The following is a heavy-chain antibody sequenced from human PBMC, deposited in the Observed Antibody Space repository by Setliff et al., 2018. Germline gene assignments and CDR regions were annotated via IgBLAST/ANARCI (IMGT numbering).Heavy chain of an antibody. Sequence: PGASLKISCKGSGYSFTSYWIGWVRQMPGKGLEWMGIIYPGDSDTRYSPSFQGQVTISADKSISTAYLQWSSLKASDTAMYYCARQARYSSSWYMGGYFDYWGQGTLVTVSS. V-gene: IGHV5-51*01. CDR3: ARQARYSSSWYMGGYFDY. CDR1: GYSFTSYW. J-gene: IGHJ4*02. CDR2: IYPGDSDT. D-gene: IGHD6-13*01.